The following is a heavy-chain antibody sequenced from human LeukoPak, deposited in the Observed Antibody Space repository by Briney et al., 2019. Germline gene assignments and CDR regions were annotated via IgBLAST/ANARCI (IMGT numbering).Heavy chain of an antibody. Sequence: SVKVSCKASGGTFSSYTISWVRQAPGQGLEWMGRIIPILGIANYAQKFQGRVTITADKSTSTAYMELSSLRSEDTAVYYCARDRNIAAAGTGYRGQGTLVTVSS. CDR1: GGTFSSYT. J-gene: IGHJ4*02. CDR3: ARDRNIAAAGTGY. V-gene: IGHV1-69*04. CDR2: IIPILGIA. D-gene: IGHD6-13*01.